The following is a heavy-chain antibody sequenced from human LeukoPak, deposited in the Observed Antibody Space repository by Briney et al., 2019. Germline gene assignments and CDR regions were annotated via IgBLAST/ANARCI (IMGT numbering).Heavy chain of an antibody. CDR1: GYSFTSYW. CDR2: IYPGDSDT. V-gene: IGHV5-51*01. Sequence: RGESLKISCKGSGYSFTSYWIGWVRQMPGKGLELMGIIYPGDSDTRYSPSFQGQVTISADKSISTAYLQWSSLKASDTAMYYCARYSYGRYYGMDVWGQGTTVTVSS. D-gene: IGHD5-18*01. J-gene: IGHJ6*02. CDR3: ARYSYGRYYGMDV.